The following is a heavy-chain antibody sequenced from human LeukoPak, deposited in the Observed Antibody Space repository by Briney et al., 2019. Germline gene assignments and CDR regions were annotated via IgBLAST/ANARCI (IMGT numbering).Heavy chain of an antibody. CDR1: GYSFTNYW. D-gene: IGHD3-10*01. CDR3: ARGTYAGVDKNWFDP. CDR2: IYPGDSDT. J-gene: IGHJ5*02. Sequence: GESLKISCKGSGYSFTNYWIGWVRQMPGNGLEWMGIIYPGDSDTRYSPSFQGQVTISADKSISTAYLQWSSLKASDTAMYYCARGTYAGVDKNWFDPWGQGTLVTVSS. V-gene: IGHV5-51*01.